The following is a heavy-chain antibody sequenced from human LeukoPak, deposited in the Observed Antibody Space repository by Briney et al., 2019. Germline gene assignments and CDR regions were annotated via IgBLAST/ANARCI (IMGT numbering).Heavy chain of an antibody. CDR3: ERVRGASGDYYDSSEGAFDI. CDR1: GFTFSSYE. V-gene: IGHV3-48*03. D-gene: IGHD3-22*01. J-gene: IGHJ3*02. Sequence: GGSLRLSCAASGFTFSSYEMNWVRQAPGKGLDWVPTISGRGGTKYYEAPGKGRLTISSDNAKNSLYLQMISLRAEDTAVYYCERVRGASGDYYDSSEGAFDIWGQGTMVTVSS. CDR2: ISGRGGTK.